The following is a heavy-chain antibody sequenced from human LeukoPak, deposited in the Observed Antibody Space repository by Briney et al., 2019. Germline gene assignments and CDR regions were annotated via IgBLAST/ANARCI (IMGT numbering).Heavy chain of an antibody. D-gene: IGHD1-26*01. V-gene: IGHV4-59*01. J-gene: IGHJ4*02. Sequence: PSETLSLTCTVCVHTFSNFRWIWTRQPPGKGLEHIGNIYDSGSTYYNPSLKSRVTISVDTSKNQFSLKLSSVTTADPAVYYCARNISGGSDCSVCWGQGTLVTVSS. CDR1: VHTFSNFR. CDR3: ARNISGGSDCSVC. CDR2: IYDSGST.